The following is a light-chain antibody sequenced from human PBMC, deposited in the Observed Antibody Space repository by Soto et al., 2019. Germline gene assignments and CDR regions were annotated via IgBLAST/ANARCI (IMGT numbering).Light chain of an antibody. V-gene: IGKV3-11*01. Sequence: EIVLTQSPATLSLSPLEIATLSFRASQSVSSYLAWYQQKPGQAPRLLIYDASNRATGTPARFSGSGSGTDFTLTISSLEAEDFGIYYCQQRNTWPITFGQGTRLEIK. CDR3: QQRNTWPIT. CDR1: QSVSSY. CDR2: DAS. J-gene: IGKJ5*01.